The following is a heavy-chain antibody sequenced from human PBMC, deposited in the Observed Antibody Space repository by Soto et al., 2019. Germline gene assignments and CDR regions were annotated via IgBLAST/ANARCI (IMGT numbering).Heavy chain of an antibody. CDR3: ARGRRYSGDYHYYYFDMDV. D-gene: IGHD2-21*02. CDR2: SIPIFGTA. J-gene: IGHJ6*02. V-gene: IGHV1-69*01. Sequence: QVQLVQSGAEVKKPGSSVKVSCKASGGTFNNYPITWVRQAPGEGLEWMGGSIPIFGTANYAQKFQGRVTISVDESTSTAYMELSSLRSEDTAVYYCARGRRYSGDYHYYYFDMDVWGQGTTVTVSS. CDR1: GGTFNNYP.